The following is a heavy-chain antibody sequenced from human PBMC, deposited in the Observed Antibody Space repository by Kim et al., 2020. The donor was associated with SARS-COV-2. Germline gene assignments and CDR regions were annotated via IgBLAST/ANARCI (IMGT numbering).Heavy chain of an antibody. J-gene: IGHJ4*02. Sequence: SNKYYADSVKGRFTISRDNSKNTLYLQMNSLGAEDTAVYYCASITGTTDYWGQGTLVTVSS. D-gene: IGHD1-7*01. CDR3: ASITGTTDY. CDR2: SNK. V-gene: IGHV3-33*01.